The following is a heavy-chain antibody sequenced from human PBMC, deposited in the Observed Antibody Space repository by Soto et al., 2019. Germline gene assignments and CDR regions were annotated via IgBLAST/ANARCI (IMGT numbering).Heavy chain of an antibody. D-gene: IGHD3-22*01. V-gene: IGHV5-10-1*01. Sequence: VESLKISCKGSGYSFAGYWITWVRQMPGKGLEWMGRIDPSDSQTYYSPSFRGHVTISAAKSITTVFLQWSSLRASDTAMYYCARKIYDSDSGPNFQYYFDSWCQGTLVTVSS. J-gene: IGHJ4*02. CDR2: IDPSDSQT. CDR3: ARKIYDSDSGPNFQYYFDS. CDR1: GYSFAGYW.